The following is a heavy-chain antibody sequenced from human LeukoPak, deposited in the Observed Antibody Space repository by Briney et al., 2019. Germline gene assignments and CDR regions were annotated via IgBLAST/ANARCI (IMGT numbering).Heavy chain of an antibody. V-gene: IGHV1-24*01. Sequence: ASVKVSCKVSGYTLTELSMHWVRQAPGKGPEWMGGFDPEDGETIYAQKFQGRVTMTEDTSTDTAYMELSSLRSEDTAVYYCFNWNDAVNDYWGQGTLVTVSS. CDR1: GYTLTELS. J-gene: IGHJ4*02. CDR2: FDPEDGET. CDR3: FNWNDAVNDY. D-gene: IGHD1-20*01.